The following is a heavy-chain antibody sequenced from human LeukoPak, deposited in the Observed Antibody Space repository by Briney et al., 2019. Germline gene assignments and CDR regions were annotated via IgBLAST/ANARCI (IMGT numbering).Heavy chain of an antibody. Sequence: ASVKVSCKASDYTFTSYGISWVRQAPGQGLEWMGWISTYNGNTNYPRKLQGRVTMTTDTSTSTAYMELRSLRSDDTAVYYCARGNWNYGDYWGQGTLVTVSS. CDR3: ARGNWNYGDY. D-gene: IGHD1-7*01. CDR2: ISTYNGNT. CDR1: DYTFTSYG. J-gene: IGHJ4*02. V-gene: IGHV1-18*01.